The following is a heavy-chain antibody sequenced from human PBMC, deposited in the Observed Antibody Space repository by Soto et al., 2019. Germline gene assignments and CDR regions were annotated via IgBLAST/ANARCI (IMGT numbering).Heavy chain of an antibody. CDR1: GGSISSGGYY. CDR3: ATSVATRKSFLDS. D-gene: IGHD6-6*01. V-gene: IGHV4-31*03. Sequence: SETLSLTCTVSGGSISSGGYYWSWIRQHPGKGLEWIGYIYYSGSTYYNPSLKSRVTISVDTSKNQFSLRLTSVTAADTAVYYCATSVATRKSFLDSWGQGTLVLVSA. J-gene: IGHJ4*02. CDR2: IYYSGST.